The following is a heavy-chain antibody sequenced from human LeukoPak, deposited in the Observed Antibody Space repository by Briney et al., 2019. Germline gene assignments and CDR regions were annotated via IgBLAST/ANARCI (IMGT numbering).Heavy chain of an antibody. CDR1: GFTFGSYW. Sequence: PGGSLRLSCVVSGFTFGSYWMSWVRQAPGKGLELVASVKQDGREKYYVDSVKGRLTISRDNAKNLLYLQMNSLRAEDTAVYYCARDIAAAGTEGWFDPWGQGTLVTVSS. CDR2: VKQDGREK. CDR3: ARDIAAAGTEGWFDP. D-gene: IGHD6-13*01. V-gene: IGHV3-7*03. J-gene: IGHJ5*02.